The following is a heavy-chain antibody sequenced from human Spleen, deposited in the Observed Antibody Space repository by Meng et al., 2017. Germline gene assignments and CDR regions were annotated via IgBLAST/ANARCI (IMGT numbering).Heavy chain of an antibody. J-gene: IGHJ4*02. V-gene: IGHV3-23*01. D-gene: IGHD6-6*01. CDR1: VFTFSGYP. Sequence: VQLLESGGGLVQPGGSLRLSCVASVFTFSGYPMSWVRQAPGKGLEWVSTIGSAGDPAYYADSVKGRFTISRDNSKNTLYLQMDSLRAEDTAIFYCARLYSSSEGRHWGQGALVTVSS. CDR2: IGSAGDPA. CDR3: ARLYSSSEGRH.